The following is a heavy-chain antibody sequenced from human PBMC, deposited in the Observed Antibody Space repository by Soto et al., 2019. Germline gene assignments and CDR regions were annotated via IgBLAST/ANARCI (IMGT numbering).Heavy chain of an antibody. CDR3: ARDRDDFWSGDWDY. D-gene: IGHD3-3*01. J-gene: IGHJ4*02. V-gene: IGHV3-66*02. CDR1: GFTFSSYA. CDR2: IYRGGGT. Sequence: GGSLRLSCAASGFTFSSYAMTWVRQAPGKGLEWVSVIYRGGGTYYVDSVKGRFTISRDNSKNTLYLQMNSLRAEDTAVYYCARDRDDFWSGDWDYWGQGTLVTVSS.